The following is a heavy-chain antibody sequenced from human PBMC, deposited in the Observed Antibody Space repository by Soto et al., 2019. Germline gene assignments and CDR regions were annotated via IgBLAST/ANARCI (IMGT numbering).Heavy chain of an antibody. V-gene: IGHV3-23*01. J-gene: IGHJ1*01. CDR1: GFTFDDYA. CDR2: ISWNSGST. CDR3: AKDPSYLFGDYESEH. Sequence: HPGGSLRLSCAASGFTFDDYAMHWVRQAPGKGLEWVSGISWNSGSTYYADSVKGRFTISRDNSKNTLYLQMNSLRAEDTAVYYCAKDPSYLFGDYESEHWGQGTLVTAPQ. D-gene: IGHD4-17*01.